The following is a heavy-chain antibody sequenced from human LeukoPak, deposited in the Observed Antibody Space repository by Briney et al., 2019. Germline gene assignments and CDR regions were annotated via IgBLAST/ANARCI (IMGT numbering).Heavy chain of an antibody. CDR2: IYYSGST. V-gene: IGHV4-34*01. Sequence: SETLSLTCAVYGGSFSGYYWSWIRQPPGKGLEWIGSIYYSGSTYYNPSLKSRVTISVDTSKNQFSLKLNSVTAADTAVYFCARQKYYYGSESFYPLDYWGQGTLVTASS. CDR1: GGSFSGYY. J-gene: IGHJ4*02. D-gene: IGHD3-10*01. CDR3: ARQKYYYGSESFYPLDY.